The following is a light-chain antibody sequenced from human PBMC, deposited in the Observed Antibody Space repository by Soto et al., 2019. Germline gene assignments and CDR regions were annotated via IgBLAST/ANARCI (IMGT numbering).Light chain of an antibody. J-gene: IGKJ1*01. CDR3: QQYDSSPLT. V-gene: IGKV3-20*01. Sequence: EIVLTQSTGTLSLSPGERATLSCRASQSVSSSYLAWYQQKPGQAPRLLIYGASSRATGIPDRFSGSGSGTDFTLTISRLEPEDFAVYYWQQYDSSPLTFGQGTKVEIK. CDR1: QSVSSSY. CDR2: GAS.